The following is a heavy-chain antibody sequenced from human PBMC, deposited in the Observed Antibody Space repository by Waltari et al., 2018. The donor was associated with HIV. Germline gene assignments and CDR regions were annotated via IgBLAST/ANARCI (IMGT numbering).Heavy chain of an antibody. V-gene: IGHV3-48*02. CDR3: ARVGDLGGLGFDS. CDR2: ISTSSGTI. Sequence: EVQLVESGGGLVQPRGSLRLSCVVSGFTFSDYNRTWFRQAPGKGLEWVSYISTSSGTIYYADSVKGRFTVSRDNAKNSVDLQMDSLGDEDTAVYYCARVGDLGGLGFDSWGQGTLVTVSS. D-gene: IGHD3-16*01. CDR1: GFTFSDYN. J-gene: IGHJ4*02.